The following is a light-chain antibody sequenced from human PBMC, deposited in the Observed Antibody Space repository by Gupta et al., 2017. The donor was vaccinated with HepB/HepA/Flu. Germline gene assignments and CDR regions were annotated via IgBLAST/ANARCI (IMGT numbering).Light chain of an antibody. CDR1: SNDIGYYNS. CDR2: DVA. V-gene: IGLV2-14*03. J-gene: IGLJ3*02. Sequence: HSALLRPAPVPGSPGQSITISCTGTSNDIGYYNSVSWYQQHPGQAHKVMIFDVANRPSGASNRFSGSKSGNTASLTISGLQAEDEADYFCSSYTSNSTWVFGGGTKLTVL. CDR3: SSYTSNSTWV.